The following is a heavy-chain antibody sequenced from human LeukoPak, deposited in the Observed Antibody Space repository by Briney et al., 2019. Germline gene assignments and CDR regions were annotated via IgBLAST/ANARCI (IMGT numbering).Heavy chain of an antibody. CDR3: AKDKGSYDFWSGYSMDV. V-gene: IGHV3-43*01. D-gene: IGHD3-3*01. CDR1: GFTFDDYT. CDR2: ISWDGGST. J-gene: IGHJ6*03. Sequence: GGSLRLSCAASGFTFDDYTMHWVRQAPGKGLEWVSLISWDGGSTYYADSVKGRFTISRDNSKNSLYLQMNSLRTEDTALYYCAKDKGSYDFWSGYSMDVWGKGTTVTVSS.